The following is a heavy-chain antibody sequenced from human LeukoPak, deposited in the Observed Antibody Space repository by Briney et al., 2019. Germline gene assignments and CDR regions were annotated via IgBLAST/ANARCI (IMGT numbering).Heavy chain of an antibody. V-gene: IGHV4-39*01. J-gene: IGHJ4*02. CDR3: ARHGSVAVADTGSLLF. Sequence: SETLSLTCTVSGASISSTSYYWAWLRQPTGRGLEWIGNINNSGSTYYNPSLKSRVTMSVDTSKNQFSLKLSSVTAADTAIYYCARHGSVAVADTGSLLFRGQGTLVTVSS. CDR1: GASISSTSYY. D-gene: IGHD6-19*01. CDR2: INNSGST.